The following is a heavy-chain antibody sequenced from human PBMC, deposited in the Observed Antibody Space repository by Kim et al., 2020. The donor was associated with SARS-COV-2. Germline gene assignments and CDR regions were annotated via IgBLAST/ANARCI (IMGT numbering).Heavy chain of an antibody. D-gene: IGHD2-2*01. CDR2: IPYDGSNK. J-gene: IGHJ6*02. CDR1: GFTFSSYG. Sequence: GGSLRLSCAASGFTFSSYGMHWVRQAPGKGLEWVAVIPYDGSNKYYADSVKGRFTISRDNSKNTLYLQMNSLRAEDTAVYYCAKDLREYQLPLYYGMDVWGQGTTVTVSS. CDR3: AKDLREYQLPLYYGMDV. V-gene: IGHV3-30*18.